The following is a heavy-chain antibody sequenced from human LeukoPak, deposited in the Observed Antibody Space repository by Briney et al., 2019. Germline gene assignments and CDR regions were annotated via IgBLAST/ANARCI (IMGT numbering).Heavy chain of an antibody. D-gene: IGHD3-22*01. J-gene: IGHJ4*02. CDR3: VRLRRKSDRSAYYYYHNY. Sequence: PGGSLRLSCAAPVFTFRDYSIKWLRQAPGKGLEWVSSINPTSTSIYYADAVKGRFIISRDNAKSSLFLQMNSLRAEDTALYYCVRLRRKSDRSAYYYYHNYWGQGILVTVSS. CDR1: VFTFRDYS. CDR2: INPTSTSI. V-gene: IGHV3-21*01.